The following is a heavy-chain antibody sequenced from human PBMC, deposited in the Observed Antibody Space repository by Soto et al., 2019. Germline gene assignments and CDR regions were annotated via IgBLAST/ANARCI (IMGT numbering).Heavy chain of an antibody. J-gene: IGHJ4*02. CDR2: TYYNGNA. CDR1: GASIDRSNYY. V-gene: IGHV4-39*01. CDR3: ARHFVAVVIKGWGY. Sequence: PSETLSLTCTASGASIDRSNYYWDWIRQPPGKGLEWIGTTYYNGNAYYNPSLKSRVTMSVDTSKNQFSLKLISVTAADTAVYYCARHFVAVVIKGWGYWGQGTLVTVSS. D-gene: IGHD3-22*01.